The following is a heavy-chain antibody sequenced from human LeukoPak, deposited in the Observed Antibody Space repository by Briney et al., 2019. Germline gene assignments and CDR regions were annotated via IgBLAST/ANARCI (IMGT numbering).Heavy chain of an antibody. CDR1: GYTFTNYD. V-gene: IGHV1-8*01. Sequence: ASVKVSCKASGYTFTNYDINWVRQAPGRGLEWMGWMSPNTVNTGYAQKFQGRLTMTKNASITTAYMELSSLTSEDTAVYYCARGISDGEYEGGRGSWGQGTLVTVSS. J-gene: IGHJ4*02. CDR2: MSPNTVNT. D-gene: IGHD4-17*01. CDR3: ARGISDGEYEGGRGS.